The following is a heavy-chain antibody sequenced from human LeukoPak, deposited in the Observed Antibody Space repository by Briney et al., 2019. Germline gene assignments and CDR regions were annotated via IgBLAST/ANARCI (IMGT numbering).Heavy chain of an antibody. D-gene: IGHD6-19*01. J-gene: IGHJ4*02. CDR3: ARGGAYISAVAGTLDD. CDR1: GFTFSSYS. V-gene: IGHV3-21*01. Sequence: PGGSLRLSCAASGFTFSSYSMNWVRQAPGKGLEWVSSISSSSSYIYYADSVKGRFTISRDNAKNSLYLQMNSLRAEDTAVYYCARGGAYISAVAGTLDDWGQGTLVTVSS. CDR2: ISSSSSYI.